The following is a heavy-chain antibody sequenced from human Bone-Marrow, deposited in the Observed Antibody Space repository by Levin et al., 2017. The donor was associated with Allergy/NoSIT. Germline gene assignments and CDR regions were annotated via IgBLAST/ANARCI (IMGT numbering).Heavy chain of an antibody. CDR3: ATSNDIVSGYQYYFDY. V-gene: IGHV3-48*01. CDR1: GFPFSVYS. Sequence: LSLTCAAAGFPFSVYSMNWVRQAPGKGLEWLSYIHSSSNTIYYAESVKGRFTISRDNAKNSLYLQLNSLRAEDTAVYYCATSNDIVSGYQYYFDYWGQGTLVTVSS. CDR2: IHSSSNTI. J-gene: IGHJ4*02. D-gene: IGHD3-3*01.